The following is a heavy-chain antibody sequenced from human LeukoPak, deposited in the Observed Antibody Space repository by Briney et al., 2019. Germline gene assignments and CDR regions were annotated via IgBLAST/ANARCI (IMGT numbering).Heavy chain of an antibody. Sequence: EASVRVSCKASGYTFTSYDINWVRQDTGQGLEWMGWMNPNSGNTGYAQKFQGRVTMTRDTSINTAYMELNSLRSEDTAVYYCTRGISDDWGQGTLVAVSS. CDR1: GYTFTSYD. CDR3: TRGISDD. CDR2: MNPNSGNT. V-gene: IGHV1-8*01. J-gene: IGHJ4*02.